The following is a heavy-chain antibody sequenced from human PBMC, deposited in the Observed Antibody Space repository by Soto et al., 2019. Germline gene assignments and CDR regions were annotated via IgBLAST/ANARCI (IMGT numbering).Heavy chain of an antibody. V-gene: IGHV3-23*01. CDR1: GFTFSNYA. CDR2: ITGNGGST. D-gene: IGHD5-12*01. Sequence: EVQVLESGGGLVQPGGSLSLSCASSGFTFSNYAMTWVRQAPGKGLEWLSRITGNGGSTHYADSVRVRFTISRDNSKNTLYLQMNSLRPEDTAIYSCAKFDSGYDIDYWGQGTLVTVS. CDR3: AKFDSGYDIDY. J-gene: IGHJ4*02.